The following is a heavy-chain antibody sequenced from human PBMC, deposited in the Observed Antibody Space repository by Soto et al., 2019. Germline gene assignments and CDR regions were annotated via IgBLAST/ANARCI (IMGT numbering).Heavy chain of an antibody. V-gene: IGHV3-23*01. CDR2: ISGSGGST. Sequence: EVQLLESGGGLVQPGGSLRLSCAASGFTFSSYAMSWVRQAPGEGLEWVSAISGSGGSTYYADSVKGRFTISRDNSKNTLYLQMNSLRAEDTAVYYCAKFHVLRYFEPDAFDIWGQGTMVTVSS. D-gene: IGHD3-9*01. J-gene: IGHJ3*02. CDR1: GFTFSSYA. CDR3: AKFHVLRYFEPDAFDI.